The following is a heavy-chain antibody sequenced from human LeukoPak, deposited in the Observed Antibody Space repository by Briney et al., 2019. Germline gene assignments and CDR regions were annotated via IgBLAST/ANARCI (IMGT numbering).Heavy chain of an antibody. CDR2: IKSKTDGGTS. CDR1: GFTFSNAW. J-gene: IGHJ4*02. V-gene: IGHV3-15*01. Sequence: GGSLRLSCAASGFTFSNAWMSWVRQAPGKGLEWVGRIKSKTDGGTSDYAAPVKGRFTISRDDSKNTLYLQMNSLKTEDTAVYYCTTDYGVLPLQDWGQGTLVTVSS. CDR3: TTDYGVLPLQD. D-gene: IGHD3-9*01.